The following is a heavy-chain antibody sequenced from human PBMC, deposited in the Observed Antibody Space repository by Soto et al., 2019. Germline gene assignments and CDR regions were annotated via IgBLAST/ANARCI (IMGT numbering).Heavy chain of an antibody. V-gene: IGHV3-48*01. CDR1: GFTFSSYS. J-gene: IGHJ6*03. CDR2: ISSSSSTI. D-gene: IGHD6-19*01. CDR3: ARDFPQWLVSPGSMDV. Sequence: GGSLRLSCAASGFTFSSYSMNWVRQAPGKGLEWVSYISSSSSTIYYADSVKGRFTISRDNAKNSLYLQMNSLRAEDTAVYYCARDFPQWLVSPGSMDVWGKGTTVTVSS.